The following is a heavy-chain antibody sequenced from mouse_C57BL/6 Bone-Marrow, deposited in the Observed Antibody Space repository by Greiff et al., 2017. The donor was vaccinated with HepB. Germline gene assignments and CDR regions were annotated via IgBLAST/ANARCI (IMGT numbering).Heavy chain of an antibody. J-gene: IGHJ3*01. V-gene: IGHV1-81*01. CDR1: GYTFTSYG. D-gene: IGHD2-4*01. Sequence: QVHVKQSGAELARPGASVKLSCKASGYTFTSYGISWVKQRTGQGLEWIGEIYPRSGNTYYNEKFKGKATLTADKSSSTPYMELRSLTSEDSAVYFCARDDYGGFAYWGQGTLVTVSA. CDR3: ARDDYGGFAY. CDR2: IYPRSGNT.